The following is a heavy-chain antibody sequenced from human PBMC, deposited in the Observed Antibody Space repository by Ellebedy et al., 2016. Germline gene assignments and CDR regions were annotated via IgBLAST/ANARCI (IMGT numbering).Heavy chain of an antibody. CDR3: ARESITMIVRAFDI. CDR2: IWYDGSNK. V-gene: IGHV3-33*01. CDR1: GFTFSSYG. J-gene: IGHJ3*02. D-gene: IGHD3-22*01. Sequence: GESLKISCAASGFTFSSYGMHWVRQAPGKGLEWVAVIWYDGSNKYYADSVKGRFTISRDNSKNTLYLQMNSLRAEDTAVYYCARESITMIVRAFDIWGQGTMVTVSS.